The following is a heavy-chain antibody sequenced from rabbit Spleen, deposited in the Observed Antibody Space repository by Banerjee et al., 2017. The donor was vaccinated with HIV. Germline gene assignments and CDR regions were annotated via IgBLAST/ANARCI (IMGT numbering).Heavy chain of an antibody. D-gene: IGHD4-2*01. CDR1: GLDFSSNYW. CDR2: IDVDKSGST. Sequence: QEQLEESGGDLVKPGASLTLTCKASGLDFSSNYWICWVRQAPGKGLEWIACIDVDKSGSTFYASWAKGRFTISKASSTTVTLQMTSLTAADTATYFCARDSAGREDFNLWGPGTLVTVS. CDR3: ARDSAGREDFNL. J-gene: IGHJ4*01. V-gene: IGHV1S45*01.